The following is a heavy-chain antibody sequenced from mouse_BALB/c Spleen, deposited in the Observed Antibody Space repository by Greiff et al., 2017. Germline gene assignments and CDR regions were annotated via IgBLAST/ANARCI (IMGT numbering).Heavy chain of an antibody. CDR3: VRETRYGNYLDY. Sequence: DVKLVESGGGLVQPKGSLKLSCAASGFTFNTYAMHWVCQAPGKGLEWVARIRSKSNNYATYYADSVKDRFTISRDDSQSMLYLQMNNLKTEDTAMYYCVRETRYGNYLDYWGQGTSVTVSS. J-gene: IGHJ4*01. CDR2: IRSKSNNYAT. CDR1: GFTFNTYA. D-gene: IGHD2-1*01. V-gene: IGHV10-3*03.